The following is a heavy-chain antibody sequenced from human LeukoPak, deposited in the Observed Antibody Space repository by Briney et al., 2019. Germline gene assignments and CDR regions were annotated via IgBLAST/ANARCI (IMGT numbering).Heavy chain of an antibody. D-gene: IGHD1-26*01. J-gene: IGHJ4*02. Sequence: GGSLRLSCAASGFTFSSYSMNWVRQAPGKGLEWDSYISSSSSTIYYADSVKGRFTISRDNAKNSLYLQMNSLRDEDTAVYYCAREWVGATTGYYFDYWGQGTLVTVSS. V-gene: IGHV3-48*02. CDR2: ISSSSSTI. CDR1: GFTFSSYS. CDR3: AREWVGATTGYYFDY.